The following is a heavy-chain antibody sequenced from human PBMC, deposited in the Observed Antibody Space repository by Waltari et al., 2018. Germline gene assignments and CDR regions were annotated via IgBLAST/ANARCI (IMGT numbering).Heavy chain of an antibody. CDR2: IHHSGST. CDR3: ARSRTMVRGVRGCWFDP. D-gene: IGHD3-10*01. CDR1: GGSFSGYY. V-gene: IGHV4-34*01. Sequence: QVQLQQWGAGLLKPSETLSLTCAVYGGSFSGYYWTWIRQPPGKGLEWIGEIHHSGSTNYNPSLKSRVTISVDTSKNQFSLKLSSVTAADTAVYYCARSRTMVRGVRGCWFDPWGQGTLVTVSS. J-gene: IGHJ5*02.